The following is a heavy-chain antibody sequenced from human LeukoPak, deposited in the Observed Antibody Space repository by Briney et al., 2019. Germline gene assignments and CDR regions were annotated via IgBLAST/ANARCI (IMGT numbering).Heavy chain of an antibody. CDR2: ISATGGTI. CDR3: ARGLPFWSGSGAFYDMDV. D-gene: IGHD3-3*01. Sequence: PGGSLRLSCAASGFTFSSNGMNWVRQAPGKGLEWVSYISATGGTIYYADSVKGRFTISRDNAKNSLYLQMNSLRAEDTAVYYCARGLPFWSGSGAFYDMDVWGKGTTVTVSS. V-gene: IGHV3-48*04. J-gene: IGHJ6*03. CDR1: GFTFSSNG.